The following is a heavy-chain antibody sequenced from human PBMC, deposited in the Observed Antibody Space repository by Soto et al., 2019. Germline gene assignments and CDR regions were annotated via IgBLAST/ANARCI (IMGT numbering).Heavy chain of an antibody. D-gene: IGHD3-9*01. Sequence: SETLSLTCAVYGGSFSGYYWSWIRQPPGKGLEWIGEINHSGSTNYNPSLKSRVTISVDTSKNQFSLKLSSVTAADTAVYYCARGLEPDILTGYNWFDPWGQGTLVTVSS. V-gene: IGHV4-34*01. CDR1: GGSFSGYY. CDR3: ARGLEPDILTGYNWFDP. CDR2: INHSGST. J-gene: IGHJ5*02.